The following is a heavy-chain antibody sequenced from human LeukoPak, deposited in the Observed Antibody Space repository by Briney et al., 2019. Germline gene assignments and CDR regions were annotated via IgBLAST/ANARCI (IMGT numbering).Heavy chain of an antibody. J-gene: IGHJ4*02. D-gene: IGHD6-13*01. CDR2: ISSSSSYI. CDR3: ARDRSSWEIFDY. Sequence: GGSLRLSCAASGFTFSTYAMSWVRQAPGKGLEWVSSISSSSSYIYYADSVKGRFTISRGNAKNSLYLQMNSLRAEDTAVYYCARDRSSWEIFDYWGQGTLVTVSS. V-gene: IGHV3-21*01. CDR1: GFTFSTYA.